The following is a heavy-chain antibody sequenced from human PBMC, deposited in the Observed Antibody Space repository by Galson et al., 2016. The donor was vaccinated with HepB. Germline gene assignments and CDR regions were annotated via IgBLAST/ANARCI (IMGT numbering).Heavy chain of an antibody. Sequence: SLRLSCAASGFSFSSFAMFWVRQAPGEGLEWVSGISASGVNTYYTNSVQGRFTISRDNAKNTLYLQLNSLRAGDTAVYYCASTAGIQLTSFDSWGQGILVTVSS. CDR1: GFSFSSFA. D-gene: IGHD5-18*01. CDR3: ASTAGIQLTSFDS. J-gene: IGHJ4*02. CDR2: ISASGVNT. V-gene: IGHV3-23*01.